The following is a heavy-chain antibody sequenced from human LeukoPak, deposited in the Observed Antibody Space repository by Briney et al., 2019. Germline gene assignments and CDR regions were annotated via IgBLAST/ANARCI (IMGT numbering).Heavy chain of an antibody. CDR1: GFTFSSCA. Sequence: PGGSLRLSCAASGFTFSSCAMSWVRQAPGKGLEWVSAISGSGGSTYYADSVKGRFTISGDNSKNTLYLQMNSLRAEDTAVYYCAKATYYYDSSGYYSDYWGQGTLVTVSS. V-gene: IGHV3-23*01. CDR3: AKATYYYDSSGYYSDY. D-gene: IGHD3-22*01. J-gene: IGHJ4*02. CDR2: ISGSGGST.